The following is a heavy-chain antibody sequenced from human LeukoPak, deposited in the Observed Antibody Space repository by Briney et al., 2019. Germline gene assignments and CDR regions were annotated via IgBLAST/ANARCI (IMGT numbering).Heavy chain of an antibody. J-gene: IGHJ6*02. CDR3: AIPPLSGTGSSRPLAGMDV. D-gene: IGHD3-10*01. V-gene: IGHV3-48*04. CDR1: GFSFSSYS. CDR2: ISHTGSTM. Sequence: GGSLRLSCAASGFSFSSYSMDWVRQAPGKGLEWVSYISHTGSTMSYADSVKGRFTISRDNARNSLHLQMNSLRAEDTAVYYCAIPPLSGTGSSRPLAGMDVWGQGTTVTVSS.